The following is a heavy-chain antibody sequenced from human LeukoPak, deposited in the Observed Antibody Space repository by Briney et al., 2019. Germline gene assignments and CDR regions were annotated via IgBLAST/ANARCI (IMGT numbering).Heavy chain of an antibody. CDR1: GFTFSGFW. V-gene: IGHV3-74*01. CDR2: ISFDGSDA. Sequence: GGSLRLSCAASGFTFSGFWMHWVRQAPGKGLVWVSCISFDGSDATYADSVKGRFTISRDNSKNTLYLQMNSLRAEDTAVYYCARDLTGGNYGMDVWGQGTTVTVSS. J-gene: IGHJ6*02. CDR3: ARDLTGGNYGMDV. D-gene: IGHD7-27*01.